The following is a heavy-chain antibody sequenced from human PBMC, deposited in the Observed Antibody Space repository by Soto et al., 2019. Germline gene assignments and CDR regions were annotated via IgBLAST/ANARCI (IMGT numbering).Heavy chain of an antibody. J-gene: IGHJ4*02. Sequence: EGQLVESGGGLVQPGGSLRLSCAASRFTFSTYWFNWVRQAPGKGLVWVSLINPDGSTTTYADSVKGRFTISRDNAKNTVYLQMNSLRAEDTAVYYCARDLSGSPDYWGQGTLVTVAS. CDR1: RFTFSTYW. CDR2: INPDGSTT. CDR3: ARDLSGSPDY. D-gene: IGHD1-26*01. V-gene: IGHV3-74*03.